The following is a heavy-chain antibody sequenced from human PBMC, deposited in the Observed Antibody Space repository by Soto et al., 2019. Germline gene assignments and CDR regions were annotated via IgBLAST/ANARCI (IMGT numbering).Heavy chain of an antibody. CDR1: GGSISSSSYY. J-gene: IGHJ6*02. V-gene: IGHV4-39*01. D-gene: IGHD2-2*01. Sequence: PSETLSLTCTVSGGSISSSSYYWGWIRQPPGKGLEWIGSIYYSGSTYYNPSLKSRVTISVDTSKNQFSLKLSSVTAADTAVYYCACIVVVPAAYYYYYGMDVWGQGTTVTVS. CDR2: IYYSGST. CDR3: ACIVVVPAAYYYYYGMDV.